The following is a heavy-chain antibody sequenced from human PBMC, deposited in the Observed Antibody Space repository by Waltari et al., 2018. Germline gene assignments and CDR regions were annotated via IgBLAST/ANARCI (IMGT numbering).Heavy chain of an antibody. CDR1: GFTVSSNY. CDR3: ARDQVAAAGGIDD. CDR2: IYSGGST. D-gene: IGHD6-13*01. V-gene: IGHV3-53*01. Sequence: EVQLVESGGGLIQPGGSLRLSCAASGFTVSSNYMSWVRQAPGKGLEWVSVIYSGGSTYYADSVKGRFTISRDNSKNTLYLQMNSLRAEDTAVYYCARDQVAAAGGIDDWGQGTLVTVSS. J-gene: IGHJ4*02.